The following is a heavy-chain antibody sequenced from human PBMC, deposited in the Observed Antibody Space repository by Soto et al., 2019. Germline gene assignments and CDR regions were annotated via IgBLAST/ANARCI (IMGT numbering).Heavy chain of an antibody. V-gene: IGHV3-30*18. CDR1: GFTFSSYG. CDR2: ISYDGSNK. CDR3: AKDKVPVVVTAPFDY. Sequence: QVQLVESGGGVVQPGRSLRLSCAASGFTFSSYGMHWVRQAPGKGLEWVAVISYDGSNKYYADSVKGRFTVSRDKSKNTLYLQVNSLRAEDTAEYYCAKDKVPVVVTAPFDYWGQGTLVTVSS. D-gene: IGHD2-21*02. J-gene: IGHJ4*02.